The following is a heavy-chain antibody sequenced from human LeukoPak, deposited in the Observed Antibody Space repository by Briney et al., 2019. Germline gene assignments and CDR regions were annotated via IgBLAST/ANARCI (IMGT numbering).Heavy chain of an antibody. CDR3: AIPTYYYDSSGQGY. J-gene: IGHJ4*02. D-gene: IGHD3-22*01. Sequence: GSLRLSCAASGFTFSSYEMNWVRQAPGKGREWVSYITSSGSTIYYADSVKGRFTISRDNAKNSLYLQMNSLRAEDTAVYYCAIPTYYYDSSGQGYWGQGTLVTVSS. CDR1: GFTFSSYE. V-gene: IGHV3-48*03. CDR2: ITSSGSTI.